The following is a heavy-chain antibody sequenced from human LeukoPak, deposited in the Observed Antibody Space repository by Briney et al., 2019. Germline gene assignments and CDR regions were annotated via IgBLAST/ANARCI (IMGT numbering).Heavy chain of an antibody. J-gene: IGHJ4*02. CDR3: ARQTESIVGATLPAFDY. V-gene: IGHV5-51*01. Sequence: GESPKISCKGSGYSFTSYWIGWVREMPGKGLEWMGIIYPGESDNRYSPSFQGRVTISADKSISTAYLQWSSLKASDTATYYCARQTESIVGATLPAFDYWGQGTLVTVSA. CDR1: GYSFTSYW. D-gene: IGHD1-26*01. CDR2: IYPGESDN.